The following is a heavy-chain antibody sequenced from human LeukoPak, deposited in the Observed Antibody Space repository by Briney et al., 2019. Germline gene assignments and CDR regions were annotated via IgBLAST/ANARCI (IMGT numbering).Heavy chain of an antibody. CDR3: SKDARGGFYDSSGINWFDP. CDR2: ISGSGGST. D-gene: IGHD3-22*01. J-gene: IGHJ5*02. CDR1: GFTFSSYA. Sequence: GGSLRLSCAASGFTFSSYAMSWVRQAPGKGLEWVSAISGSGGSTYYADSVKGRFTISRDNSKNTLYLQMNSLRAEDTAVYYCSKDARGGFYDSSGINWFDPWGQGTLVTVSS. V-gene: IGHV3-23*01.